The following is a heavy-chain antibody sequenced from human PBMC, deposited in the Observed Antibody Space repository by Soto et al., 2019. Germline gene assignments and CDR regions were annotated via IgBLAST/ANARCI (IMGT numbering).Heavy chain of an antibody. J-gene: IGHJ6*02. CDR2: IWYDGSNK. Sequence: GGSLRLSCAASGFTFSSYGMHWVRQAPGKGLEWVAVIWYDGSNKYYADSVKGRFTISRDNSKNTLYLQMNSLRAEDTAVYYCARDATYYYGSGSSDHPNYYYYGMDVWGQGTTVTVSS. V-gene: IGHV3-33*01. CDR3: ARDATYYYGSGSSDHPNYYYYGMDV. CDR1: GFTFSSYG. D-gene: IGHD3-10*01.